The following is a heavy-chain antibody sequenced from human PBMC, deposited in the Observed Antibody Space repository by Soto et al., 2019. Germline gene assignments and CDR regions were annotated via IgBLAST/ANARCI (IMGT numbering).Heavy chain of an antibody. D-gene: IGHD2-15*01. V-gene: IGHV1-18*01. CDR3: ARVLAVVVAATQYNPYYFDY. CDR2: ISAYNGNT. J-gene: IGHJ4*02. Sequence: ASVKVSCKASGYTFTSYGISWVRQAPGQGLEWMGWISAYNGNTNYAQKLQGRVTMTTDTSTSTAYMELRSLRSDDTAVYYCARVLAVVVAATQYNPYYFDYWGQGTLVTVSS. CDR1: GYTFTSYG.